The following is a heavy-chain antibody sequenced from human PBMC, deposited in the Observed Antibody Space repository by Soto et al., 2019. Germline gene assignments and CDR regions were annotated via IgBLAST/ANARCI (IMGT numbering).Heavy chain of an antibody. CDR3: ARDRYCSGGSCYSDYFDY. CDR1: GGTFSSYA. V-gene: IGHV1-69*01. Sequence: QVQLVQSGAEVKKPGSSVKVSCKASGGTFSSYAISWVRQAPGQGLEWMGGIIPIFGTANYAQKFQGRVTITADESTSTADMELSSLRSEDTAVDYCARDRYCSGGSCYSDYFDYWGQGTLVTVSS. J-gene: IGHJ4*02. D-gene: IGHD2-15*01. CDR2: IIPIFGTA.